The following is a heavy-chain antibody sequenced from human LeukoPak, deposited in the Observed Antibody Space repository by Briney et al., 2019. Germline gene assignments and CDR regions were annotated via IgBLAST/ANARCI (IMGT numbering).Heavy chain of an antibody. D-gene: IGHD3-22*01. CDR2: IYYSGST. CDR1: GGSISSYY. J-gene: IGHJ4*02. V-gene: IGHV4-59*01. Sequence: PSETLSLTCTVSGGSISSYYWSWIRQPPGKGLEWIGYIYYSGSTNYNPSLKSRVTISVDTTKNQFSLKLSSVTAADTAVYYCASYSYYYDSSGYFDYWGQGTLVTVSS. CDR3: ASYSYYYDSSGYFDY.